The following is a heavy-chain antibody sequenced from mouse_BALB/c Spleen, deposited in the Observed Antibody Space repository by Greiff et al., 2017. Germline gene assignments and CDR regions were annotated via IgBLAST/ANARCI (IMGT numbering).Heavy chain of an antibody. V-gene: IGHV5-6-5*01. J-gene: IGHJ2*01. Sequence: EVQGVESGGGLVKPGGSLKLSCAASGFTFSSYAMSWVRQTPEKRLEWVASISSGGSTYYPDSVKGRFTIARDNARNILDLQMSSLRAEDTAMYYCAIGGSFDYWGQGTTLTVSS. CDR3: AIGGSFDY. D-gene: IGHD1-1*01. CDR2: ISSGGST. CDR1: GFTFSSYA.